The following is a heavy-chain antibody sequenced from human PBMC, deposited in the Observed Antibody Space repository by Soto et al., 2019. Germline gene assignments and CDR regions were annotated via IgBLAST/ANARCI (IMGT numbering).Heavy chain of an antibody. D-gene: IGHD4-17*01. V-gene: IGHV1-3*01. CDR3: ARVHYRHFVHYGYHRDRLDV. Sequence: ASVKVSCKASGYTFTSYAMHWVRQAPGQRLECMGWINAGNGNTKYSQKFQGRVTITRDTSASTAYMELSSLRSEDTAVYYCARVHYRHFVHYGYHRDRLDVWTQRTT. CDR1: GYTFTSYA. CDR2: INAGNGNT. J-gene: IGHJ6*01.